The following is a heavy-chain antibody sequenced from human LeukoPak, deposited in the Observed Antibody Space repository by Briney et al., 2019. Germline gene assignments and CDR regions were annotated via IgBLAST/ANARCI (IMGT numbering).Heavy chain of an antibody. CDR3: VTGRTIFYYYLDV. Sequence: ASVKVSYKASGYTFTVYYMHWVRQAPGQGLVWMGWIKPNSGDTKYAQKFQGRVTMNRDTSISTVYMELSRLRYDNTAVYYCVTGRTIFYYYLDVWGKGTTVTISS. CDR1: GYTFTVYY. J-gene: IGHJ6*03. V-gene: IGHV1-2*02. D-gene: IGHD3-3*02. CDR2: IKPNSGDT.